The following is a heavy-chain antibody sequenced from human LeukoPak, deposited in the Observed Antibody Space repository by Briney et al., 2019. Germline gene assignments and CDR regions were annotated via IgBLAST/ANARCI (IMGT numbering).Heavy chain of an antibody. Sequence: SETLSLTCIVSGVSISSSNYYWGWIRQPPGKGLEWIGNIYSSGSTYYNASLKSRVTISVDTSRNQVSLKLTFLTAADTAVYYCAKSDGYGLIDSWGQGTLVTVSS. V-gene: IGHV4-39*01. CDR1: GVSISSSNYY. CDR2: IYSSGST. J-gene: IGHJ5*01. CDR3: AKSDGYGLIDS. D-gene: IGHD2-21*02.